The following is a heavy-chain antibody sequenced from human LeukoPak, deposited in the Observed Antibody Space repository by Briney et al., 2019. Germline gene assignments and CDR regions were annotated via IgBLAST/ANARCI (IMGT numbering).Heavy chain of an antibody. CDR1: GITLSNYG. CDR3: AKRGVVIRVILVGFHKEAYYFDS. D-gene: IGHD3-22*01. J-gene: IGHJ4*02. CDR2: LSDSGGRT. V-gene: IGHV3-23*01. Sequence: GGSLRLSCAVSGITLSNYGMSWVRQAPGKGLEWVAGLSDSGGRTNYADSVKGRFIISRDNAKNTLHLQMNSLRAEDTAVYFCAKRGVVIRVILVGFHKEAYYFDSWGQGALVTVSS.